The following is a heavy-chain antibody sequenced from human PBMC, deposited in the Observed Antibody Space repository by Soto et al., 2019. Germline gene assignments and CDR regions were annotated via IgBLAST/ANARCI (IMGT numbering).Heavy chain of an antibody. J-gene: IGHJ4*02. Sequence: QVQLVQSGAEVKKPGASVKVSCKASGYTFTNYGISWVRQAPGQGLEWMGWISANNGNTNYEQKLQGRVTMTTDTXTXXAXXXXXXXXXXXTAVYYCXXXXGSYALDYWGQGTLVTVSS. CDR2: ISANNGNT. CDR1: GYTFTNYG. CDR3: XXXXGSYALDY. D-gene: IGHD1-26*01. V-gene: IGHV1-18*01.